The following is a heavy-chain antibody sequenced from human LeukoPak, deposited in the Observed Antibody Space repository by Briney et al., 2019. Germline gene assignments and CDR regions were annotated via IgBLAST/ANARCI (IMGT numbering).Heavy chain of an antibody. CDR1: GGSMSSSSYY. CDR2: IYYSGST. CDR3: ARHGNYYDTSQSDP. Sequence: SETLSLTCTVSGGSMSSSSYYWGWIRQPPGKGLEWIGSIYYSGSTYYNPSLKSRVTISVDTSKNQFSLKLSSVTAADTAVYYCARHGNYYDTSQSDPWGQGTLVTVSS. D-gene: IGHD3-22*01. J-gene: IGHJ5*02. V-gene: IGHV4-39*01.